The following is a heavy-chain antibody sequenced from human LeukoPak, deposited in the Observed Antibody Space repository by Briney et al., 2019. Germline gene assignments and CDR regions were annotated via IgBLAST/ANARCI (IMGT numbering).Heavy chain of an antibody. CDR3: ARFVGRRERYFDY. D-gene: IGHD2-15*01. J-gene: IGHJ4*02. CDR2: IYYSGST. V-gene: IGHV4-59*01. Sequence: SETLSLTCTVSGGSIGSYYWSWIRQPPGKGLEWIGYIYYSGSTNYNPSLKSRVTISVDTSKNQFSLKLSSVTAADTAVYYCARFVGRRERYFDYWGQGTLVTVSS. CDR1: GGSIGSYY.